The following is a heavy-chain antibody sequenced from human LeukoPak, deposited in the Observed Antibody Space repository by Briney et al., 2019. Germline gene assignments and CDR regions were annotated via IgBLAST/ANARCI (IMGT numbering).Heavy chain of an antibody. J-gene: IGHJ4*02. D-gene: IGHD3-22*01. V-gene: IGHV1-46*01. CDR2: INPSGGAT. Sequence: ASVKVSCKASGYTFTSYYIHWVRQAPGQGLAWMGVINPSGGATNYAQKLQGRVTMTRDTSTSTVYMELSSLRSEDTAVYFCARIDSTDYYTGYWGQGTLVTVSS. CDR3: ARIDSTDYYTGY. CDR1: GYTFTSYY.